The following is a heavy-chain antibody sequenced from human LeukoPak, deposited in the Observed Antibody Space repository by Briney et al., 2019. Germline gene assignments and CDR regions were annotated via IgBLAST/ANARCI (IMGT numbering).Heavy chain of an antibody. D-gene: IGHD3-22*01. CDR2: IIPIFGTA. CDR1: GGTFSSYA. Sequence: SVKVSCKASGGTFSSYANSWVRQAPGQGLEWMGGIIPIFGTANYAQKFQGRVTITTDESTSTAYMELSSLRSEDTAVYYCARAPRYYDSSGYYHRYFDYWGQGTLVTVSS. J-gene: IGHJ4*02. CDR3: ARAPRYYDSSGYYHRYFDY. V-gene: IGHV1-69*05.